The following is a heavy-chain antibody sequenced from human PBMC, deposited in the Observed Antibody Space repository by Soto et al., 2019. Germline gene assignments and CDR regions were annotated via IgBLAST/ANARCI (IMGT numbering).Heavy chain of an antibody. Sequence: GGSLRLSCAASGFTFSSYWMSWVRQAPGKGLEWVANIKQDGSEKYYVDSVKGRFTISRDNAKNSLYLQMNSLRAEDTAVYYCARAQRWRDYYFDYWGQGTLVTVSS. CDR3: ARAQRWRDYYFDY. CDR2: IKQDGSEK. J-gene: IGHJ4*02. CDR1: GFTFSSYW. D-gene: IGHD3-3*01. V-gene: IGHV3-7*01.